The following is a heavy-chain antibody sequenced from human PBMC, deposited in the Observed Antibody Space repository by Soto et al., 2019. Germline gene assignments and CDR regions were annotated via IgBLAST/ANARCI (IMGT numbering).Heavy chain of an antibody. Sequence: GESLKISCQTSGSTFTNYWIGWVRPMPGRGLDWMGLIFSRDSDTRYNSSFEGQVTISSDRSIATAYLQWTSLKASDATIHFCARLRSLIQAIDYGPQGTRVAVSS. CDR2: IFSRDSDT. CDR1: GSTFTNYW. J-gene: IGHJ4*02. V-gene: IGHV5-51*01. D-gene: IGHD5-18*01. CDR3: ARLRSLIQAIDY.